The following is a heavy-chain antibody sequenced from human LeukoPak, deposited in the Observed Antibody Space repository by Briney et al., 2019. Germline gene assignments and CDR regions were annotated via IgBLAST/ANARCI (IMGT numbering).Heavy chain of an antibody. CDR2: ISNSSSYI. J-gene: IGHJ6*03. CDR1: GFTFSSYS. D-gene: IGHD3-22*01. V-gene: IGHV3-21*01. Sequence: GGSLRLSCAASGFTFSSYSMNWVRQAPGKGLEWVSSISNSSSYIYYADSVKGRFTISRDNAKNSLYLQMNSLRAEDTAVYYCARGGYDSSGYYGYYYYYYMDVWGKGTTVTVSS. CDR3: ARGGYDSSGYYGYYYYYYMDV.